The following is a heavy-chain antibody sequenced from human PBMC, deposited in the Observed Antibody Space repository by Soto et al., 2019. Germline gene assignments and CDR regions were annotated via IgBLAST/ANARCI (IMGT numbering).Heavy chain of an antibody. J-gene: IGHJ4*02. D-gene: IGHD6-25*01. V-gene: IGHV3-23*01. CDR2: ISGSGGST. Sequence: EVQLLESGGGLVQSGGSLRLSCAASGFTFSSYVMSWVRQAPGKGLEWVSSISGSGGSTYYADSVKGRFTISRDNSKNTVYLKRNRRRADGTAVYYCAKDVGDGSGAGWGGRDYWGQGTLVTVSS. CDR3: AKDVGDGSGAGWGGRDY. CDR1: GFTFSSYV.